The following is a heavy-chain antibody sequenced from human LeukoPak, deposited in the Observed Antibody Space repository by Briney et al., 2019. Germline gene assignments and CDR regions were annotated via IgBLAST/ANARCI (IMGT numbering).Heavy chain of an antibody. V-gene: IGHV4-59*01. CDR1: GGSMSNYY. J-gene: IGHJ4*02. Sequence: SETLSLTCAVSGGSMSNYYWTWIRQAPGKGLEWIGYIYYSGSTNYNPSLKSRLTISVDTSKNQFSLRLSAVTAAATAVYYCARLRGNYFPDYWGQGTLVTVSS. D-gene: IGHD4-11*01. CDR3: ARLRGNYFPDY. CDR2: IYYSGST.